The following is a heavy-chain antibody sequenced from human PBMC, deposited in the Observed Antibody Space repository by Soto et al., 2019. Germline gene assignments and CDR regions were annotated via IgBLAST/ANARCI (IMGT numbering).Heavy chain of an antibody. J-gene: IGHJ4*02. CDR1: GASISTSY. D-gene: IGHD2-21*01. V-gene: IGHV4-4*07. CDR2: IFADGNT. CDR3: VGDIIVALDY. Sequence: KPSETLSLTCVVSGASISTSYWSWVRQPAGKRLQWIGRIFADGNTNSSPSLKGRVSMAIDKSQNQISLQLASVTAADTATYYCVGDIIVALDYWGQGAQVTVSS.